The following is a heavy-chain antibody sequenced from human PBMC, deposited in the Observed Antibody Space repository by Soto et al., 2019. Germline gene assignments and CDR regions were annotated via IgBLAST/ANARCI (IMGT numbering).Heavy chain of an antibody. J-gene: IGHJ4*02. V-gene: IGHV3-7*01. Sequence: DVQLVESGGGLVQPGGSLRLSRAASGFTFTNYWMSWVRQAPGKGLERVANIKQDGGEKYYVDSVRGRFTISRDNAKNSLYLQMNSLRAEDTAVYYCARGRYADPFDYWGQGTLVTVSS. CDR2: IKQDGGEK. D-gene: IGHD4-17*01. CDR3: ARGRYADPFDY. CDR1: GFTFTNYW.